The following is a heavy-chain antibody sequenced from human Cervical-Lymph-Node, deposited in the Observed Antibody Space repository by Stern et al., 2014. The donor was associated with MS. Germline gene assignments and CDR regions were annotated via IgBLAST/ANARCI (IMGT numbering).Heavy chain of an antibody. CDR1: GSSFTTYW. CDR2: IFTGDSDT. Sequence: VQLVQSGAEVKKPGESLKISCKDFGSSFTTYWLGLVRPMPGKGLEWMGVIFTGDSDTTYSPTFQGQVTMSADKSTSTAYLQWRSLRASDTAMYYCAKRVSDAFNIWGQGTMVTVSS. V-gene: IGHV5-51*03. J-gene: IGHJ3*02. CDR3: AKRVSDAFNI. D-gene: IGHD2-8*01.